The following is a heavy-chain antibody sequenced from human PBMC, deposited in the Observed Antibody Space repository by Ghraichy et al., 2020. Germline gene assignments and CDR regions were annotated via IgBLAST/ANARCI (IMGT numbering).Heavy chain of an antibody. CDR2: IKSKTDGGTT. V-gene: IGHV3-15*01. D-gene: IGHD3-9*01. CDR1: GFTFSNAW. Sequence: GGSLRLSCAASGFTFSNAWMSWVRQAPGKGLEWVGRIKSKTDGGTTDYAAPVKGRFTISRDDSKNTLYLQMNSLKTEDTAVYYCTTATYYDILTGSKNFDYWGQGTLVTVSS. J-gene: IGHJ4*02. CDR3: TTATYYDILTGSKNFDY.